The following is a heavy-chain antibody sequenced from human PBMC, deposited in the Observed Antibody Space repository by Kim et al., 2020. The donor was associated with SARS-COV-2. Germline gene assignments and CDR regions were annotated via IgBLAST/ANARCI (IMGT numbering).Heavy chain of an antibody. D-gene: IGHD1-7*01. V-gene: IGHV4-59*01. Sequence: TNYSPSLKRRVTISVDTSKNQLSLKLNSVTAADTAVYYCARDQTTSGMDVWGQGTTVIVSS. J-gene: IGHJ6*02. CDR3: ARDQTTSGMDV. CDR2: T.